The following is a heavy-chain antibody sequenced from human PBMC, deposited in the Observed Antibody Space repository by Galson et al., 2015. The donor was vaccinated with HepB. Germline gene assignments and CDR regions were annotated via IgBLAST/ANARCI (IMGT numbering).Heavy chain of an antibody. Sequence: SVKVSCKASGYTFTSYAMHWVRQAPGQRLEWMGWIFPGNGNTKYSQNFHSRVTITRDTSASTAYMELSSLRSEDTAMYYCAREGGSGWNDYWGQGTLVTVSS. J-gene: IGHJ4*02. CDR2: IFPGNGNT. D-gene: IGHD6-19*01. CDR1: GYTFTSYA. CDR3: AREGGSGWNDY. V-gene: IGHV1-3*01.